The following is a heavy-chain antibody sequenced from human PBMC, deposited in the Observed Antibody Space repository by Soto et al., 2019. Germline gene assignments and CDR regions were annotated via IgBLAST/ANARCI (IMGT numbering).Heavy chain of an antibody. D-gene: IGHD3-10*01. CDR3: ARDNNFYDSGSGVDY. CDR1: GFSFGSYS. J-gene: IGHJ4*02. Sequence: GGSLRLSCAASGFSFGSYSLNWVRQAPGKGLEWVSSITSSSTYIHYADSVQGRFTISRDNAKNSLYLQMNSLRAEDTAVYYCARDNNFYDSGSGVDYWGQGTLVTVSS. CDR2: ITSSSTYI. V-gene: IGHV3-21*01.